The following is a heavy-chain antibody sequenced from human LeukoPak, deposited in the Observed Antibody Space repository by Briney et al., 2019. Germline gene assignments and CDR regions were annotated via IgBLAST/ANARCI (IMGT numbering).Heavy chain of an antibody. Sequence: TGGSLRLSCVASGFTFSSNWIHWVRQAPGKGLVWVSRINSDGSSTNYADSVKGRFTISRDNAKNTPYLQMNSLRAEDTAVYYCARVPYCSTSCYAFDYWGQGTLVTVSS. CDR3: ARVPYCSTSCYAFDY. D-gene: IGHD2-2*01. V-gene: IGHV3-74*01. CDR1: GFTFSSNW. CDR2: INSDGSST. J-gene: IGHJ4*02.